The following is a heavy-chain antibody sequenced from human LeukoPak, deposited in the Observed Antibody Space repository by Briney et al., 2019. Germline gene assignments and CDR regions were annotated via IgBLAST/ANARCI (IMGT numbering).Heavy chain of an antibody. CDR2: ISSSSTYI. CDR1: GFTFSSYS. D-gene: IGHD2-2*01. Sequence: GGSLRLSCAASGFTFSSYSMNWVRQAPGKGLEWVSAISSSSTYIYHADSVKGRFTISRDNAKNSLYLQMNSLRAEDTAVYYCARVEEYCSSTSCDDAFDIWGQGTMVTVSS. CDR3: ARVEEYCSSTSCDDAFDI. V-gene: IGHV3-21*04. J-gene: IGHJ3*02.